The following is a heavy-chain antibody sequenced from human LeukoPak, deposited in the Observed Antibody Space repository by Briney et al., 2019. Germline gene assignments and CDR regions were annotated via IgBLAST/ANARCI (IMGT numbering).Heavy chain of an antibody. J-gene: IGHJ4*02. D-gene: IGHD2-21*02. V-gene: IGHV3-48*01. Sequence: GGSLRLSCTASGFIFNNYGMNWVRQPPGKGLEWISYIKGRSDTIHYADSVKGRFTISRDNAKNTLSLQMTSLRAEDTALYYCARYVTALDYWGQGTLVTVSS. CDR3: ARYVTALDY. CDR1: GFIFNNYG. CDR2: IKGRSDTI.